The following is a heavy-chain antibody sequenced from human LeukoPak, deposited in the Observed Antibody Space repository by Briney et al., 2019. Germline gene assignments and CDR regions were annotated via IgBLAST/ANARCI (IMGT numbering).Heavy chain of an antibody. CDR2: IYPGDSDT. CDR1: GYSFTNYW. Sequence: PGESLKLSCKGSGYSFTNYWIGWVSQMPGRGLEGMGVIYPGDSDTIYRPSFQGEVTISADKSINPAYLQWSSLKASDTAMYYCARKTGSYGLNYFDYWGQGTLVTVSS. CDR3: ARKTGSYGLNYFDY. V-gene: IGHV5-51*03. J-gene: IGHJ4*02. D-gene: IGHD5-18*01.